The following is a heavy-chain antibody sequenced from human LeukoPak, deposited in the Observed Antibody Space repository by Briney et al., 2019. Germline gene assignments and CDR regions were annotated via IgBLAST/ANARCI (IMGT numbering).Heavy chain of an antibody. CDR1: GYTFTSYY. CDR2: INPSGGST. J-gene: IGHJ4*02. V-gene: IGHV1-46*01. CDR3: ARDLRSSWYFLDY. Sequence: ASVKVSCKASGYTFTSYYMHWVRQAPGQGLEWMGIINPSGGSTSYAQKFQGRVTMTRDMSTSTVYMELSRLRPDDTAVYYCARDLRSSWYFLDYWGQGTLVTVSS. D-gene: IGHD6-13*01.